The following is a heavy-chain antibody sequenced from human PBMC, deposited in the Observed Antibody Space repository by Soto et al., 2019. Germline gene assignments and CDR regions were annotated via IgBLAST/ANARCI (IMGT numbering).Heavy chain of an antibody. J-gene: IGHJ6*03. CDR2: ISGRGGFS. Sequence: EVQLLESGGDLVHPGGSLRLSCVGSGFTFSRYVMSWVRKAPGKGLEWVSVISGRGGFSYYTDSVKGRFTISRDNSKNTLYLEMQSLGAGDTAVYYCARPDGAYVYNHMYVWGKGTTVTVSS. V-gene: IGHV3-23*01. CDR1: GFTFSRYV. D-gene: IGHD3-16*01. CDR3: ARPDGAYVYNHMYV.